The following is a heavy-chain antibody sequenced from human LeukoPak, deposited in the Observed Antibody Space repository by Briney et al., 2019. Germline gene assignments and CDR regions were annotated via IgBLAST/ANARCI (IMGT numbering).Heavy chain of an antibody. CDR3: ASRKSIVGPISFDY. J-gene: IGHJ4*02. D-gene: IGHD1-26*01. Sequence: SETLSLTCAVYGGSFSGYYWSWIRQPPGKGLEWIGEINHSGSTNYNPSLKSRVTISVDTSKNQFSLKLSSVTAADTAVYYCASRKSIVGPISFDYWGQGTLVTVSS. CDR2: INHSGST. V-gene: IGHV4-34*01. CDR1: GGSFSGYY.